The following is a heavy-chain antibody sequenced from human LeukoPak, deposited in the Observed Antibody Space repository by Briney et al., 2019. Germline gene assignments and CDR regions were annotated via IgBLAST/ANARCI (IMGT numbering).Heavy chain of an antibody. CDR2: IYYSGST. D-gene: IGHD2-2*01. V-gene: IGHV4-39*01. CDR3: ARHRRVPAAMGGHYYYYYYMDV. Sequence: SETLSLTCTVSGGSISSYYWGWIRQPPGKGLEWIGSIYYSGSTYYNPSLKSRVTISVDTSKNQFSLKLSSVTAADTAVYYCARHRRVPAAMGGHYYYYYYMDVWGKGTTVTVSS. CDR1: GGSISSYY. J-gene: IGHJ6*03.